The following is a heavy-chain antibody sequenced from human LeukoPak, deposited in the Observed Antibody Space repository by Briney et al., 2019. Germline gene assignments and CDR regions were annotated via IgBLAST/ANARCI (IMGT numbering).Heavy chain of an antibody. CDR2: INWNGGST. J-gene: IGHJ4*02. Sequence: GGSLRLSCAASGFTFDDYGMSWVRQAPGKGLEWVSGINWNGGSTVYADSVKGRFTISRDNAKNSLYLQMNSLRAEDTALYYCARDAVRGVPRWYFDYWGQGTLVTVSS. V-gene: IGHV3-20*04. CDR3: ARDAVRGVPRWYFDY. CDR1: GFTFDDYG. D-gene: IGHD3-10*01.